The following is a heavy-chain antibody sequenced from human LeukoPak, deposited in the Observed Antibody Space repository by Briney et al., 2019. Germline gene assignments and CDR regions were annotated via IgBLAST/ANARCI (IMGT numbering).Heavy chain of an antibody. J-gene: IGHJ3*02. Sequence: ASVKVSCKASGYTFTSYDINWERQATGQGLEWMGWMNPNSGNTGYAQKFQGRVTMTRNTSISTAYMELSSLRSEDTAVYYCARGVLLQGRGAFDIWGQGAMVTISS. V-gene: IGHV1-8*01. CDR1: GYTFTSYD. D-gene: IGHD1-26*01. CDR2: MNPNSGNT. CDR3: ARGVLLQGRGAFDI.